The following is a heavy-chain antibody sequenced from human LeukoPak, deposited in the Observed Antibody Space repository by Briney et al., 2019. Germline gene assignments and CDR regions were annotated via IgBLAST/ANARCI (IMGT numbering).Heavy chain of an antibody. CDR2: ISSSSSYI. Sequence: GGSLRLSCAASGFTFSSYSMNWVRQAPGKGLEWVSSISSSSSYIYYADSVKGRFTISRDNAKNSLYLQMNSLRAEDTAVYYCARDHVGSSWVDAFDIWGQGTMVTVSS. D-gene: IGHD6-13*01. J-gene: IGHJ3*02. CDR1: GFTFSSYS. V-gene: IGHV3-21*01. CDR3: ARDHVGSSWVDAFDI.